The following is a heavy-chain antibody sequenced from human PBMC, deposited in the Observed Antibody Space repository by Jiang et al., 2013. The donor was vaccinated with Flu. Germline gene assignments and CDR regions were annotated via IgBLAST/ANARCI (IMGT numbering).Heavy chain of an antibody. CDR3: ARRYSSSHPYYYYYGMDV. Sequence: LLKPSETLSLTCAVYGGSFSGYYWSWIRQPPGKGLEWIGEINHSGSTNYNPSLKSRVTISVDTSKNQFSLKLSSVTAADTAVYYCARRYSSSHPYYYYYGMDVWGQGTTVTVSS. CDR1: GGSFSGYY. D-gene: IGHD6-6*01. CDR2: INHSGST. V-gene: IGHV4-34*01. J-gene: IGHJ6*02.